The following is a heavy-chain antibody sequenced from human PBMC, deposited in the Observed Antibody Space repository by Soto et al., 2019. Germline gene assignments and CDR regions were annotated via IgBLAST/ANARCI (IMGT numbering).Heavy chain of an antibody. CDR2: ISYDGSNK. J-gene: IGHJ6*02. CDR1: GFTFSSYG. D-gene: IGHD3-10*01. V-gene: IGHV3-30*18. Sequence: PGGSLRLSCAASGFTFSSYGMHWVRQAPGKGLEWVAVISYDGSNKYYADSVKGRFTISRDNSKNTLYLQMNSLRAEDTAMYYCAKGPLWALPYYYYGMDVWGQGTTVTVSS. CDR3: AKGPLWALPYYYYGMDV.